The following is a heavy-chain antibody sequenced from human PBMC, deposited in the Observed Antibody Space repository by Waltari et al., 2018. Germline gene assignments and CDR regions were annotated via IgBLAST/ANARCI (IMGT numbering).Heavy chain of an antibody. CDR3: VRDRTTVAARPGDY. D-gene: IGHD6-6*01. CDR2: VNPDTGNA. V-gene: IGHV1-2*07. J-gene: IGHJ4*02. Sequence: QVVLVQSGAEVKKPGASVKVSCKASGYIFINYYLHWVRQAPGQGPEWMGWVNPDTGNANDAHKVRGRVTMTWDTSSNTAFMDLSDLKSDDTAVYYCVRDRTTVAARPGDYWGQGTLVTVSS. CDR1: GYIFINYY.